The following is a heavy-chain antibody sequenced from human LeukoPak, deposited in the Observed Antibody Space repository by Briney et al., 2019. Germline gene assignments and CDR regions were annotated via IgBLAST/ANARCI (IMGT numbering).Heavy chain of an antibody. J-gene: IGHJ4*02. V-gene: IGHV3-21*01. CDR2: ISGSGTNT. CDR3: ARGSSAWFDYFDS. CDR1: GFTFSSYA. Sequence: GGSLRLSCAASGFTFSSYAMSWVRQAPGKGLEWVSVISGSGTNTYYADSVKGRFTLSRDNAKNSVTLQMSRLRADDMAVYYCARGSSAWFDYFDSWGRGALVTVSS. D-gene: IGHD6-19*01.